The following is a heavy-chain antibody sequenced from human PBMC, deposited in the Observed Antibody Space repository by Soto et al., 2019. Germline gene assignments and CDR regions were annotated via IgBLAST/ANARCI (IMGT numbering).Heavy chain of an antibody. CDR3: ARDYGDSRYNWFDP. CDR2: IIPIFGTA. Sequence: SVKVSCKXSGGTFSSYAISWVRQAPGQGLEWMGGIIPIFGTANYAQKFQGRVTITADESTSTAYMELSSLRSEDTAVYYCARDYGDSRYNWFDPWGQGTLVTVSS. CDR1: GGTFSSYA. J-gene: IGHJ5*02. D-gene: IGHD4-17*01. V-gene: IGHV1-69*13.